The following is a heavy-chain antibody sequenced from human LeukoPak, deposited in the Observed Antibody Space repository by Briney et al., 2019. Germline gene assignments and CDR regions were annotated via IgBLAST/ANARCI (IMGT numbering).Heavy chain of an antibody. CDR2: ISGSGGST. CDR3: AKDTQATTATAGNAFDI. CDR1: GFTFSSHA. J-gene: IGHJ3*02. D-gene: IGHD6-13*01. Sequence: GGSLRLSCAASGFTFSSHAMSWVRQAPGKGLEWVSGISGSGGSTYYADSVKGRFTISRDNSKNTLYLQMNSLRAEDTAVYYCAKDTQATTATAGNAFDIWGKGKMVTVS. V-gene: IGHV3-23*01.